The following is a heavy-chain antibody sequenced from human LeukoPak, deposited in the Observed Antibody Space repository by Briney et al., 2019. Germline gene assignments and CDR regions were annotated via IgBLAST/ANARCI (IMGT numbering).Heavy chain of an antibody. V-gene: IGHV3-48*03. D-gene: IGHD6-13*01. CDR3: AKVPQWSSFRFFDY. J-gene: IGHJ4*02. CDR1: GFTFSSYE. Sequence: GGSLRLSCAASGFTFSSYEMHWVRQAPGKGLEWVSYISSSGSTIYYADSVKGRFTISRDNAKNSLYLQMNSLRAEDTAVYYCAKVPQWSSFRFFDYWGQGTLVTVSS. CDR2: ISSSGSTI.